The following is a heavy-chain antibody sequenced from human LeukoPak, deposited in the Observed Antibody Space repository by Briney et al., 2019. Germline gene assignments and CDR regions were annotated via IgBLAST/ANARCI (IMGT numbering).Heavy chain of an antibody. Sequence: PSETLSLTCSVSGGSISGGSISGYHWSWIRQPPGKGLELIAYMHYSGTTHYNPSLKSRVSISVDTSRKQISLELTSVTAADTAVHYCARTGYSSSWYLSALANHYNWFDPWGQGTLVTVSS. CDR1: GGSISGGSISGYH. V-gene: IGHV4-61*08. D-gene: IGHD6-13*01. CDR2: MHYSGTT. J-gene: IGHJ5*02. CDR3: ARTGYSSSWYLSALANHYNWFDP.